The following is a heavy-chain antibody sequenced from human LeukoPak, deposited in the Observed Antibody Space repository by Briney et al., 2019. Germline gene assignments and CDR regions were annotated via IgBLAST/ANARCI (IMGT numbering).Heavy chain of an antibody. CDR2: IGGSGSTT. J-gene: IGHJ4*02. V-gene: IGHV3-23*01. Sequence: GGSLRLSCAASGFIFSNYGMSWVRQAPGKGLEWVSAIGGSGSTTYYADSVKGRFTISRDNSKNTLYLQMNSLRADDTAVYYCAKIVAGLDYWGQGTLVTVSS. CDR3: AKIVAGLDY. CDR1: GFIFSNYG. D-gene: IGHD2-15*01.